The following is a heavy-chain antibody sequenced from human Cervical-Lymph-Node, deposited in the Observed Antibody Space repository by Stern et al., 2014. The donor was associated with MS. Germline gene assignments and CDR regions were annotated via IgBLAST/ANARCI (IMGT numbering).Heavy chain of an antibody. CDR2: FDPEDGET. J-gene: IGHJ4*02. V-gene: IGHV1-24*01. Sequence: QVQLVQSGAEVKKPGASVKVSCKVSGSTLTDFFMHWVRQPPGKGLEWMGGFDPEDGETIYAQNFQGRVTMTEDTSTDTAYMELSSLISDDTAVYYCATDYNYWGQGTLVTVSS. D-gene: IGHD3-10*01. CDR3: ATDYNY. CDR1: GSTLTDFF.